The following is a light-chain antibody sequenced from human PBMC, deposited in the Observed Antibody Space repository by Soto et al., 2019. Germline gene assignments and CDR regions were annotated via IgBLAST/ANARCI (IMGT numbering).Light chain of an antibody. Sequence: QSALTQPASVSGSPGQSITISCTGTSSDVGGYNYVSWYQQHPGKAPKLMIYDFNNRPSGVSNRFSGSKPGNTASLTISGLQAEDEADYYCSSYTSSSTRVFGTGTKLTVL. J-gene: IGLJ1*01. CDR3: SSYTSSSTRV. CDR1: SSDVGGYNY. CDR2: DFN. V-gene: IGLV2-14*01.